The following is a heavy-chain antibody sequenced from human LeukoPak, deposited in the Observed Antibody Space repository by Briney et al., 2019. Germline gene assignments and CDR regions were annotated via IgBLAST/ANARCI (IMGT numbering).Heavy chain of an antibody. CDR3: ARDTTYYYDSSGYYSLDY. CDR2: ISSSGSTI. D-gene: IGHD3-22*01. V-gene: IGHV3-11*01. J-gene: IGHJ4*02. Sequence: GGSLRLSCAASGFTFSDYYMSWVRQAPGKGLEWVSYISSSGSTIYYADSVKGRFTISRDNAKNSLYLQMNSLRAEDTAVCYCARDTTYYYDSSGYYSLDYWGQGTLVTVSS. CDR1: GFTFSDYY.